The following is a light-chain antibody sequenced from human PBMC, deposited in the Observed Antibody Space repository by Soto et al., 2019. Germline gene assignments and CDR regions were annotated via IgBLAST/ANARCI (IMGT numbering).Light chain of an antibody. Sequence: QSVLTQPTPASGTPGQRVAIACFGSSSNVGINSVSWYQQFPGAAPKVLIYNTNQRPSGVPDRFSGSKSGTSASLAISGLQPEDEADYYCAAWDDSLNGPVFGGGTKLTVL. J-gene: IGLJ2*01. CDR1: SSNVGINS. CDR3: AAWDDSLNGPV. V-gene: IGLV1-44*01. CDR2: NTN.